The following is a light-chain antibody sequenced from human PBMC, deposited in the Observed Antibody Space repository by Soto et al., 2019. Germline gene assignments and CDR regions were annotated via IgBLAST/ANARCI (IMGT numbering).Light chain of an antibody. CDR2: AAS. CDR1: QSIGTY. J-gene: IGKJ4*01. Sequence: DIQMTQSPSSLSASVGDRVTITCRASQSIGTYLNWYQQTPGNAPKLLIYAASGLQSGVPSRFSGSGSGTDFTLTINSLQREDFATYYCQQSYSAPITFGRGTKVDI. CDR3: QQSYSAPIT. V-gene: IGKV1-39*01.